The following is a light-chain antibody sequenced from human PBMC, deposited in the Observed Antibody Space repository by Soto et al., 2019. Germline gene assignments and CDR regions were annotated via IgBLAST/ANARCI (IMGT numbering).Light chain of an antibody. J-gene: IGLJ2*01. CDR3: SSFTSKSTLI. CDR2: EVR. CDR1: IRDVGAYNL. Sequence: QSALTQPASVSGSPGQSITISCAGTIRDVGAYNLVSWYQQYPGRAPQLILYEVRNRPSGISFRFSGFKSGNTASLTISGLQAEDEADYYCSSFTSKSTLIFGGGTKLNVL. V-gene: IGLV2-14*01.